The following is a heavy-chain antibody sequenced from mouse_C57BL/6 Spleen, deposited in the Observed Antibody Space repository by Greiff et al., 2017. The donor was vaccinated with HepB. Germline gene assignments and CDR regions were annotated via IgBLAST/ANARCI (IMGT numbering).Heavy chain of an antibody. J-gene: IGHJ3*01. CDR3: ARAAMVTPFAY. V-gene: IGHV1-59*01. D-gene: IGHD2-2*01. CDR2: IDPSDSYT. Sequence: QVQLQQPGAELVRPGTSVMLSCKASGYTFTSYWMHWVKQRPGQGLEWIGVIDPSDSYTNYNQKFKGKATLTVDTSSSTAYMQLSSLTSEDSAVYYCARAAMVTPFAYWGQGTLVTVSA. CDR1: GYTFTSYW.